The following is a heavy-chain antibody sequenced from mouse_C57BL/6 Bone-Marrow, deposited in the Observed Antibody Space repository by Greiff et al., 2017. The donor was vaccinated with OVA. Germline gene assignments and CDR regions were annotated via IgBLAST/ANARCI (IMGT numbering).Heavy chain of an antibody. CDR1: GFTFSSYA. J-gene: IGHJ3*01. D-gene: IGHD2-5*01. CDR3: GGTYSNYGFAY. CDR2: ISSGGDYI. Sequence: EVMLVESGEGLVKPGGSLKLSCAASGFTFSSYAMSWVRQTPEKRLEWVAYISSGGDYIYYADTVKGRFTISRDNARNTLYLQMSSLKSEDTAMYYCGGTYSNYGFAYWGQGTLVTVSA. V-gene: IGHV5S21*01.